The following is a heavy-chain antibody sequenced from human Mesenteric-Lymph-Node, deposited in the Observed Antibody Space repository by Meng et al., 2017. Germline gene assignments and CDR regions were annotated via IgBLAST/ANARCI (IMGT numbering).Heavy chain of an antibody. CDR2: IDHSGST. J-gene: IGHJ4*02. Sequence: QLQQWVAGLCKPSETLSPTCAVFGGSFSGYSCGWIRQSPRKGLEWIGDIDHSGSTNNNPSLKSRVTISLDTSKTQFSLNLNSVTAADTAVYYCARGGGPRAYYFDYWGQGTLVTVSS. V-gene: IGHV4-34*01. CDR1: GGSFSGYS. D-gene: IGHD3-10*01. CDR3: ARGGGPRAYYFDY.